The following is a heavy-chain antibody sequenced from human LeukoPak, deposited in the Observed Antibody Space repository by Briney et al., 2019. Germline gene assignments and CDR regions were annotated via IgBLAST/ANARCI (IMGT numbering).Heavy chain of an antibody. CDR1: GGSFNGYY. V-gene: IGHV4-34*01. Sequence: PSETLSLTCAVYGGSFNGYYWSWIRQPPGKGLEWIGEINHSGSTNYNPSLKSRVTISVDTSKNQFSLKLSSVTAADTAVYYCASVVVPAAIRRPYYYYYMDVWGKGTTVTVSS. CDR2: INHSGST. CDR3: ASVVVPAAIRRPYYYYYMDV. D-gene: IGHD2-2*01. J-gene: IGHJ6*03.